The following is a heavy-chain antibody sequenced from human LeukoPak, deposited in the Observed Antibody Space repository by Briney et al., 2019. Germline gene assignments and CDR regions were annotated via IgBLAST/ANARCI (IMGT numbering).Heavy chain of an antibody. D-gene: IGHD3-3*01. V-gene: IGHV4-39*01. CDR1: GGSISSSSYY. Sequence: SETLSLTCTVSGGSISSSSYYWGWIRQPPGKGLEWIGSIYYSGSTYYNPSLKSRVTISVDTSKNQFSLKLSSVTAADTAVYYRARGTIFGVVRWFDPWGQGTLVTVSS. CDR2: IYYSGST. J-gene: IGHJ5*02. CDR3: ARGTIFGVVRWFDP.